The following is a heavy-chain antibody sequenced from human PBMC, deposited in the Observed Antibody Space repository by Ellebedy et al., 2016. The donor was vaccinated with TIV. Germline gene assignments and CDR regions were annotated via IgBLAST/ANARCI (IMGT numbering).Heavy chain of an antibody. D-gene: IGHD4-11*01. CDR3: ARLQMDGDSFDY. V-gene: IGHV3-30*03. CDR1: GLTFDTYG. Sequence: GESLKISCVASGLTFDTYGMHWVRQAPGKGLEWVALVSYDGTNKFYAESVKGRFTISRDNSNNTLYLEMNSLRSEDTAVYYCARLQMDGDSFDYWGQGTLVTVSS. CDR2: VSYDGTNK. J-gene: IGHJ4*02.